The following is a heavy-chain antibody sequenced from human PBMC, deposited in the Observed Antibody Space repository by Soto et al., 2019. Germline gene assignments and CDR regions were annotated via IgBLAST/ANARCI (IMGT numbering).Heavy chain of an antibody. CDR2: ISYDGSNK. Sequence: GGSLRLSCAASGFTFSSYAMHWVRQAPGKGLEWVAVISYDGSNKYYADSVKGRFTISRDNSKNTLYLQMNSLRAEDTAVYYCARVGREWDCTNGVCYAGWFDPWGQGTLVTVSS. CDR3: ARVGREWDCTNGVCYAGWFDP. CDR1: GFTFSSYA. D-gene: IGHD2-8*01. J-gene: IGHJ5*02. V-gene: IGHV3-30-3*01.